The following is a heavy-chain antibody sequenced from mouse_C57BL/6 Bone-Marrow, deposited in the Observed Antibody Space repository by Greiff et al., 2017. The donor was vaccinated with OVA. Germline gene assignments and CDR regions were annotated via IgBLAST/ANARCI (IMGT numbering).Heavy chain of an antibody. Sequence: EVQLQQSGTVLARPGASVKMSCKTSGYTFTSYWMHWVKQRPGQGLEWIGAIYPGNSDTSYNQKFKGKAKLTAVTSASTAYMELSSLTNEDSAVYYCTRGNYYGSEPYYFDYWGQGTTLTVSS. V-gene: IGHV1-5*01. CDR1: GYTFTSYW. D-gene: IGHD1-1*01. CDR3: TRGNYYGSEPYYFDY. J-gene: IGHJ2*01. CDR2: IYPGNSDT.